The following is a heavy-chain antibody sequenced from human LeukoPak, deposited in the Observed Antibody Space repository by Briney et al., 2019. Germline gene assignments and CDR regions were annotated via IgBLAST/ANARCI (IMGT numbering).Heavy chain of an antibody. V-gene: IGHV4-39*01. D-gene: IGHD6-19*01. CDR1: GGSISSSSYY. CDR3: ARCVAGGDFDY. J-gene: IGHJ4*02. CDR2: IYYSGST. Sequence: PSETLSLTCTVSGGSISSSSYYWGWIRQPPGKGLEWIGSIYYSGSTYYNPSLKSRVTISVDTSKNQFSLKLSSVTAADTAVYYCARCVAGGDFDYWGQGTLVTVSS.